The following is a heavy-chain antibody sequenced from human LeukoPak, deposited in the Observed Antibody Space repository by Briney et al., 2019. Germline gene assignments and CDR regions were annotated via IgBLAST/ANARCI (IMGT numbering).Heavy chain of an antibody. D-gene: IGHD3-10*01. CDR2: IKHSGST. V-gene: IGHV4-34*01. CDR1: GGSFSGFY. J-gene: IGHJ4*02. Sequence: SETLSLTCAVYGGSFSGFYWSWVRQPPGKGLEWVGEIKHSGSTNYNTSLKSRVTISVDTSKNQFSMKLSSVTAAETAVYYCASRRGYYGSGSYFYWGEGTLGTVSS. CDR3: ASRRGYYGSGSYFY.